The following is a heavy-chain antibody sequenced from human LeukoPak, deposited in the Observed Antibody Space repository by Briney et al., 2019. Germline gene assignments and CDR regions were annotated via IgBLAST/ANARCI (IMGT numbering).Heavy chain of an antibody. CDR3: ARMTSYGSGFDP. V-gene: IGHV2-70*04. J-gene: IGHJ5*02. CDR2: SDWDDDK. CDR1: GFSLSTTGMR. Sequence: SGPALVKPTQTLTLTCTFSGFSLSTTGMRVSWIRQPPGKALEWPARSDWDDDKFYSTSLKTRLTISKDTSKNQVVLTMTNMDPVDTATYYCARMTSYGSGFDPWGQGTLVTVSS. D-gene: IGHD3-10*01.